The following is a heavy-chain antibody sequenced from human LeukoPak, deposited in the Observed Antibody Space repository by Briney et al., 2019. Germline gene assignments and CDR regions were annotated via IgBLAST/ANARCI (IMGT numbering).Heavy chain of an antibody. CDR1: GYTFTSYG. J-gene: IGHJ3*02. CDR3: ARGLDYDILTGTLGAFDI. Sequence: ASVKVSCKASGYTFTSYGISWVRQAPGQGLEWVGWISAYNGNTNYAQKLQGRVTMTTDTSTSTAYMELRSLRSDDTAVYYCARGLDYDILTGTLGAFDIWGQGTMVTVSS. CDR2: ISAYNGNT. V-gene: IGHV1-18*01. D-gene: IGHD3-9*01.